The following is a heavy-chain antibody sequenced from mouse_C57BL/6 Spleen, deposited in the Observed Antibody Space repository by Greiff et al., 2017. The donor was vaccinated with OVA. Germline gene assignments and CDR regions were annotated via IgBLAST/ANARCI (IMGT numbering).Heavy chain of an antibody. CDR1: GYAFSSYW. V-gene: IGHV1-80*01. D-gene: IGHD2-5*01. CDR3: ARGHSKEAWFAY. CDR2: IYPGDGDT. J-gene: IGHJ3*01. Sequence: VQLKESGAELVKPGASVKISCKASGYAFSSYWMNWVKQRPGKGLEWIGQIYPGDGDTNYNGKFKGKATLTADKSSSTAYMQLSSLTSEDSAVYFCARGHSKEAWFAYWGQGTLVTVSA.